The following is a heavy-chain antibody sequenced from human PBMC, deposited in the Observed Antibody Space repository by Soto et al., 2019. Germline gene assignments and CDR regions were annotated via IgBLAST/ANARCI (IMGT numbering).Heavy chain of an antibody. J-gene: IGHJ5*02. CDR2: ISGSGGGT. CDR3: AKAGTPTSVVVTARLDT. CDR1: GFTFSNYA. Sequence: EVNLLESGGGFVQPGGSLRLSCAASGFTFSNYAMSWVRRAPGKGLEWVSSISGSGGGTFYADSVKGRFTISRDNFKNTLYLHMNSLRGEDTALYLCAKAGTPTSVVVTARLDTWGQGTLVTVSS. D-gene: IGHD2-21*02. V-gene: IGHV3-23*01.